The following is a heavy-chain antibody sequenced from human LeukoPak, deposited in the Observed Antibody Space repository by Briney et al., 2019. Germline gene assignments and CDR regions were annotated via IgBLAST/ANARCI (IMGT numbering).Heavy chain of an antibody. CDR2: IYYSGST. Sequence: PSETLSLTCTVSGYSISSGYYWGWIRQPPGKGLEWIGSIYYSGSTYYNPSLKSRVTISVDTSKNQFSLNLRSVTAADTAVYYCARDICGYNYGCFDSWGQGTLVTVSS. D-gene: IGHD5-18*01. V-gene: IGHV4-38-2*02. J-gene: IGHJ4*02. CDR3: ARDICGYNYGCFDS. CDR1: GYSISSGYY.